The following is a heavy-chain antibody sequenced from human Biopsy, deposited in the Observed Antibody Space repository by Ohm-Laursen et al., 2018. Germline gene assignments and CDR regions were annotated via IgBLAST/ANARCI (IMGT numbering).Heavy chain of an antibody. Sequence: ASVKVSCKASGYSFTSYYMHWVRQAPGQGLEWMGMINPSGSTTSYPQIFQGRVTMTRDTSKSTVYMELSSLRSADTAVYFCARNTGWYGDLYYFDYWGQGTLVTVS. CDR2: INPSGSTT. J-gene: IGHJ4*02. D-gene: IGHD6-19*01. V-gene: IGHV1-46*01. CDR3: ARNTGWYGDLYYFDY. CDR1: GYSFTSYY.